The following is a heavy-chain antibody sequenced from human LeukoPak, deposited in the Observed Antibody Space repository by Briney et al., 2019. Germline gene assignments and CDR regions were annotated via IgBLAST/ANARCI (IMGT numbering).Heavy chain of an antibody. CDR2: IYYSGST. CDR1: GGSISSYY. Sequence: PSETLSLTCTVSGGSISSYYWSWIRQPPGKGLEWTGYIYYSGSTNYNPSLKSRVTISVDTSKNQFSLKLSSVTAADTAVYYCARTVVSVVVVVAATDSWFDPWGQGTLVTVSS. D-gene: IGHD2-15*01. CDR3: ARTVVSVVVVVAATDSWFDP. J-gene: IGHJ5*02. V-gene: IGHV4-59*01.